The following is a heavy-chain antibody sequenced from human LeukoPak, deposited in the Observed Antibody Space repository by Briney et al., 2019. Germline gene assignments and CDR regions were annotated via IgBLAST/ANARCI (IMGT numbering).Heavy chain of an antibody. CDR1: GGSFSGYY. CDR2: INHSGST. D-gene: IGHD3-10*01. V-gene: IGHV4-34*01. J-gene: IGHJ4*02. CDR3: ARRYYGSESLNDY. Sequence: SETLSLTCAVYGGSFSGYYWSWIRQPPGKGLEWIGEINHSGSTNYNPSLKSRVTISVDTSKNQFSLKLSSVTAADTAVYYCARRYYGSESLNDYWGQGTLVTVSS.